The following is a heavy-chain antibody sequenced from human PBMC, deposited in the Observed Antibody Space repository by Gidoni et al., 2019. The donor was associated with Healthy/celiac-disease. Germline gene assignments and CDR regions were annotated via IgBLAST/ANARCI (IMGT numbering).Heavy chain of an antibody. CDR3: ARPAVTTSYYYYYGMDV. D-gene: IGHD4-17*01. CDR1: GGTFSSYA. J-gene: IGHJ6*02. Sequence: VQLVQSGAEVQTPGSSVKFSCKASGGTFSSYAISWVRQAPGQGLEWMGRIIPILGIANYAQKFQGRVTITADKSTSTAYMERSSLRSEDTAVYYCARPAVTTSYYYYYGMDVWGQGTTVTVSS. CDR2: IIPILGIA. V-gene: IGHV1-69*04.